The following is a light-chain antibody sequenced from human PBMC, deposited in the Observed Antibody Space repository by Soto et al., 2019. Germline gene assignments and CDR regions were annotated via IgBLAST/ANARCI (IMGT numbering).Light chain of an antibody. V-gene: IGLV2-14*01. CDR3: ASYTTSSTYV. CDR1: SSDVGGYSY. CDR2: DVS. Sequence: QSVLTQPASVSGSPGQSIAISCTGTSSDVGGYSYVSWYQQQPGKAPKLVISDVSNRPSGVSDRFSGPKSGNTASLTISGLQTEDEADYYCASYTTSSTYVFGTGNKVTVL. J-gene: IGLJ1*01.